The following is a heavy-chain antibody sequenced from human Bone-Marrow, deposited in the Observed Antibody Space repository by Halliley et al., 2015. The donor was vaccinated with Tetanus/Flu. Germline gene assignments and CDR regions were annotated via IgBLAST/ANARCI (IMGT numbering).Heavy chain of an antibody. CDR2: MYFPGPP. Sequence: EWIATMYFPGPPYYNPSLKGRLTMSLDTSQTQFSMKLTSVTAADTAVYFCARGYSNYVGYYFDYWGQGALVTVSS. CDR3: ARGYSNYVGYYFDY. J-gene: IGHJ4*02. V-gene: IGHV4-31*02. D-gene: IGHD4-4*01.